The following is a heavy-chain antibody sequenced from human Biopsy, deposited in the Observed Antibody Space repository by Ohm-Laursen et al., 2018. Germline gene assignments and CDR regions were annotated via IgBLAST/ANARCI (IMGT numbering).Heavy chain of an antibody. J-gene: IGHJ4*02. CDR1: GFTFSSYG. V-gene: IGHV3-30*18. CDR2: MSYDGTQK. CDR3: SKDYRDSRGIFGIVVVRPLDY. Sequence: SLRLSCAASGFTFSSYGMHWVRQAPGKGLEWVATMSYDGTQKYYGDSVKGRFTISRYNSKNTLYLQMNSLRAEDTAVYYCSKDYRDSRGIFGIVVVRPLDYWGQGSLVTVSS. D-gene: IGHD3-22*01.